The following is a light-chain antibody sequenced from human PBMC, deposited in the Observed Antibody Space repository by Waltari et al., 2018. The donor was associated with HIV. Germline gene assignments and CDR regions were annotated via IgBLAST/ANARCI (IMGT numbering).Light chain of an antibody. CDR2: DVS. V-gene: IGLV2-18*02. Sequence: QSALTQPPSVSGSLGQSVTISCTGTSSDVGNYNEVSWYQQSPGTAPKLMIYDVSNRPSGVPARFSGSKSGNTASLTISGLQAEDEADYYCSSFTTSITVVFGGGTKLTVL. J-gene: IGLJ2*01. CDR3: SSFTTSITVV. CDR1: SSDVGNYNE.